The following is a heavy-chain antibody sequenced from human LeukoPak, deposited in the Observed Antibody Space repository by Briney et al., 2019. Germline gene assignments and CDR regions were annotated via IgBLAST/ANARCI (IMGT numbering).Heavy chain of an antibody. D-gene: IGHD2-2*01. CDR1: GGSISSGSYY. Sequence: SETLSLTCTVSGGSISSGSYYWSWLRQPAGKGLEWIGRIYTSGSTNYNPSLKSRVTISVDTFKNQFSLKLSSVTAADTAVYYCARDMPFEDYMDVWGKGTTVTVSS. J-gene: IGHJ6*03. CDR3: ARDMPFEDYMDV. V-gene: IGHV4-61*02. CDR2: IYTSGST.